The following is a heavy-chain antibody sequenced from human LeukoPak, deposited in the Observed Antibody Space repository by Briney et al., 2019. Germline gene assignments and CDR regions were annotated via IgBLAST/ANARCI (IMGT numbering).Heavy chain of an antibody. CDR1: RYTFSSFP. V-gene: IGHV3-23*01. D-gene: IGHD2-15*01. CDR2: ITGSDGTT. J-gene: IGHJ4*02. CDR3: AKAKGPYCSGGSCLAPFDY. Sequence: PGGSLRLSCAASRYTFSSFPMSWVRQAPGKGLEWVSAITGSDGTTYYADSVKGRFTISRDNSKNTLFLQMNSLRADDTAVYYCAKAKGPYCSGGSCLAPFDYWGQGTLVTVSS.